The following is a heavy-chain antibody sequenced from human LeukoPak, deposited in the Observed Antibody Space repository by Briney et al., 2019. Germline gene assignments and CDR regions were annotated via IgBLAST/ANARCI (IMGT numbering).Heavy chain of an antibody. D-gene: IGHD3-9*01. V-gene: IGHV3-23*01. J-gene: IGHJ5*02. CDR2: ISGSGGNT. CDR3: AKVSPSYYDILTGSQKGAEFDP. CDR1: GFTFSSYA. Sequence: GGSLRLSCAASGFTFSSYAMSWVRQAPGKGLEWVSAISGSGGNTYYADSVKGRFTISRDNSKNTLYLQMNSLRAEDTAVYYCAKVSPSYYDILTGSQKGAEFDPWGQGTLVTVSS.